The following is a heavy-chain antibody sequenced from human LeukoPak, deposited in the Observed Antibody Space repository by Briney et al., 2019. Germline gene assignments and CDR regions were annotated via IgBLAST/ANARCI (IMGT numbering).Heavy chain of an antibody. J-gene: IGHJ3*02. CDR1: GYTLTELS. V-gene: IGHV1-24*01. CDR3: ATAFWSGYSHDAFDI. D-gene: IGHD3-3*01. CDR2: FDPEDGET. Sequence: GASVKVSCKVSGYTLTELSMHWVRQAPGKGLEWMGGFDPEDGETIYAQKFQGRVTMTEDTSTDTAYMELSSLRSEDTAVYYCATAFWSGYSHDAFDIWGQGTMVTVSS.